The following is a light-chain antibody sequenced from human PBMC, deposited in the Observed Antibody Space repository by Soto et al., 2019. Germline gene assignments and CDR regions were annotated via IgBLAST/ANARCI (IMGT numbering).Light chain of an antibody. CDR2: VAY. V-gene: IGKV1-39*01. J-gene: IGKJ3*01. Sequence: DIQMTQSPSSLSTSVGDKVTITCRASQSISKYLNWYQQKPGKAPKLLISVAYSLQSEDPSRFSCDGSETDFTLSISILQPEDSGANYCQQSFTTPFTFGPGTKVDVK. CDR3: QQSFTTPFT. CDR1: QSISKY.